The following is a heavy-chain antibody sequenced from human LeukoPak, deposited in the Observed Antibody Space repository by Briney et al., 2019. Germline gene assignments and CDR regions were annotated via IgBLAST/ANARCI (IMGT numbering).Heavy chain of an antibody. V-gene: IGHV1-2*02. J-gene: IGHJ4*02. CDR1: GYTFTGYY. CDR3: ARGRSRYFDWLLPEPYFDY. Sequence: ASVKVSYKASGYTFTGYYMHWVRQAPGQGLEWMGWINPNSGGTNYAKKFQGRVTMTRDTSISTAYMELSRLRSDDTAVYYCARGRSRYFDWLLPEPYFDYWGQGTLVTVSS. CDR2: INPNSGGT. D-gene: IGHD3-9*01.